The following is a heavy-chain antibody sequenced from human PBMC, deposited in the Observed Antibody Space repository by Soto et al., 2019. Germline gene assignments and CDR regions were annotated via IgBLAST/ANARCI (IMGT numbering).Heavy chain of an antibody. J-gene: IGHJ4*02. CDR3: ANTETTNHYFDY. CDR2: IAYDGSNK. V-gene: IGHV3-30*18. Sequence: QVQLVESGRGVVQPGRSLRLSCVASGFTFSRYVMHWVRQAPGKGLEWVAVIAYDGSNKYYADSVKGRFTISRDNSKNTLYLQMNSLRAEDTAVYYCANTETTNHYFDYWGQGTLVTVSS. D-gene: IGHD1-7*01. CDR1: GFTFSRYV.